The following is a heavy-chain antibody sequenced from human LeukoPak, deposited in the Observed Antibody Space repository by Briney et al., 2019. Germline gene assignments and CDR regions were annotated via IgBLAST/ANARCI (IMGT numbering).Heavy chain of an antibody. J-gene: IGHJ5*02. Sequence: SQTLSLTCAISGDSVSSNSAAWNWLRQSPSRGLEWLGRTYYRSKWYNDYAVSVKSRITINPDTSKNQFSLQLNSVTPEDTAVYYCAREIVVVSNWFDPWGQGTLVTVSS. D-gene: IGHD3-22*01. CDR1: GDSVSSNSAA. V-gene: IGHV6-1*01. CDR3: AREIVVVSNWFDP. CDR2: TYYRSKWYN.